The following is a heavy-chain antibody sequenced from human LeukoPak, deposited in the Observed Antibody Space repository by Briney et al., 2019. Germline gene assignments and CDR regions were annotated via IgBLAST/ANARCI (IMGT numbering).Heavy chain of an antibody. V-gene: IGHV3-53*04. J-gene: IGHJ4*02. D-gene: IGHD3-22*01. Sequence: GGSLRLSCAASGFTVRSNYMSWVRQAPGKGLEWVSVIYSGGSTYYADSVKGRFTISRHNSKNTLYLQMNSLRAEDTAVYYCARGQEDYSKYYYDSSPRDYFDYWGQGTLVTVSS. CDR1: GFTVRSNY. CDR3: ARGQEDYSKYYYDSSPRDYFDY. CDR2: IYSGGST.